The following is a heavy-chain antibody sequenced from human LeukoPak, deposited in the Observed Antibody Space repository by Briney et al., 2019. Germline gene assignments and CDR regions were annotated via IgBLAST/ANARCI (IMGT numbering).Heavy chain of an antibody. Sequence: GGSLRLSCAASGFTFGDYSMHWVRQTPEKGLEWVAYIVSSNVTTYYAHSVKGRFTISRDNRKNTLHLEMNSLRVEDTAVYYCAKEGGYSSTWYWGQGTLVTVSS. CDR1: GFTFGDYS. J-gene: IGHJ4*02. D-gene: IGHD6-13*01. CDR2: IVSSNVTT. V-gene: IGHV3-48*01. CDR3: AKEGGYSSTWY.